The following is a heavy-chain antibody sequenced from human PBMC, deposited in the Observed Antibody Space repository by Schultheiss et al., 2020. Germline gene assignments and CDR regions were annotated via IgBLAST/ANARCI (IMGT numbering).Heavy chain of an antibody. CDR1: GFTFSSYA. CDR2: ISGSGGST. V-gene: IGHV3-23*01. CDR3: ARGGNSAAMPSYYYGMDV. D-gene: IGHD2-2*01. J-gene: IGHJ6*02. Sequence: GGSLRLSCAASGFTFSSYAMSWVRQAPGKGLEWVSAISGSGGSTYYADSVKGRFTISRENAKNSLYLQMNSLRAGDTAVYYCARGGNSAAMPSYYYGMDVWGQGNTGTVSS.